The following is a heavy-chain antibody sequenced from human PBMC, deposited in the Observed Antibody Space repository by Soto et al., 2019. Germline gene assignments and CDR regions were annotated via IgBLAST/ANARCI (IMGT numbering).Heavy chain of an antibody. CDR2: IYYSGNT. D-gene: IGHD5-18*01. CDR3: AREFEYSYGYVYYYYGMDV. Sequence: PSETLSLTCSVSGGSISSGYYYWSWIRQPPGKGLEWIGNIYYSGNTYYNPSLKSRLIISIDTSKNQFSLRLSSVTAADTAVYYCAREFEYSYGYVYYYYGMDVWGQGTTVTVS. CDR1: GGSISSGYYY. J-gene: IGHJ6*02. V-gene: IGHV4-30-4*02.